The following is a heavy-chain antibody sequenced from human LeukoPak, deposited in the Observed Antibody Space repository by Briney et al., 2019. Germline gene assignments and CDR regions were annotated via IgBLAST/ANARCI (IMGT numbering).Heavy chain of an antibody. CDR3: ANIWAPVGAKGY. Sequence: GGSLRLSCAASGFTFSSYAMSWVRQAPGKGLEWVSAISGSGGSTYYADSVKDRFTISRDNSKNTLYLQMNSLRAEDTAVYYCANIWAPVGAKGYWGQGTLVTVSS. CDR1: GFTFSSYA. D-gene: IGHD1-26*01. J-gene: IGHJ4*02. V-gene: IGHV3-23*01. CDR2: ISGSGGST.